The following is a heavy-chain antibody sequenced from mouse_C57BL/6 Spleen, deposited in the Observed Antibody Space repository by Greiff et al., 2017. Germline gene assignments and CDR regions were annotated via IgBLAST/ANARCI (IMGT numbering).Heavy chain of an antibody. Sequence: EVQGVESGGGLVKPGGSLKLSCAASGFTFSSYAMSWVRQTPEQRLEWVATISDGGSYTYYPDNVKGRFTISRDNAKNNLYLQIGHLKSEDTAMYYCAREMGYYSNSLFAYWGQGTLVTVSA. V-gene: IGHV5-4*01. J-gene: IGHJ3*01. D-gene: IGHD2-5*01. CDR3: AREMGYYSNSLFAY. CDR2: ISDGGSYT. CDR1: GFTFSSYA.